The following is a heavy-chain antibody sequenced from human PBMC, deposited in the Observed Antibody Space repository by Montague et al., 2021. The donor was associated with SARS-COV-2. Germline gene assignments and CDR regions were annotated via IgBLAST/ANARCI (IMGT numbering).Heavy chain of an antibody. V-gene: IGHV4-39*01. Sequence: SETLSLTCTVSGDSISSSSYYWGWIRQPPGKGLEWIGHISYHGNTNYXPSLKSRVTISIDTSRNQFSLKVFSVTATDTAIYYCARRLDYWDSSGQRRHFDYWRQGALVTVSS. CDR3: ARRLDYWDSSGQRRHFDY. CDR2: ISYHGNT. CDR1: GDSISSSSYY. J-gene: IGHJ4*02. D-gene: IGHD3-22*01.